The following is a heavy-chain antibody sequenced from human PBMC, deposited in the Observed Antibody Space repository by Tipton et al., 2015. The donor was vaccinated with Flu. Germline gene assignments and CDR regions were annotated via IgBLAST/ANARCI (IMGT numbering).Heavy chain of an antibody. D-gene: IGHD2-2*01. CDR3: ARTVYQLLWVNYYYYMDV. Sequence: TLSLTCTVSGGSISSYYWSWIRQPAGKGLEWIGRIYTSGSTNYNPSLKSRVTMSVDTSKNQFSLKLSSVTAADTAVYYCARTVYQLLWVNYYYYMDVWGKGTTVTVSS. J-gene: IGHJ6*03. V-gene: IGHV4-4*07. CDR1: GGSISSYY. CDR2: IYTSGST.